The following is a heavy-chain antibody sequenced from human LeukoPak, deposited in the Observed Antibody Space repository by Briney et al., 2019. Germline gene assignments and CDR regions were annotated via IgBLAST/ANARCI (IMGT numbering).Heavy chain of an antibody. V-gene: IGHV3-48*03. CDR2: ISSSGSTI. CDR3: ATFHPRGAFDI. Sequence: PGGSLRLSCAASGFTFSSYEMNWVRQAPGKGLEWVSYISSSGSTIYYADSVKGRFTISRDNAKNSLYLQMNSLRAEDTAVYYCATFHPRGAFDIWGQGTMVTVSS. CDR1: GFTFSSYE. J-gene: IGHJ3*02.